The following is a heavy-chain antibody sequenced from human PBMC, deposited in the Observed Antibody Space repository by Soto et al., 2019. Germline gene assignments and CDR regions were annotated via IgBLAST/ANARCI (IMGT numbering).Heavy chain of an antibody. CDR3: ARGPSSLTRFDY. Sequence: PGGSLRLSCAASGFTFSSYAMHWVRQAPGKGLEWVAVISYDASNKYYADSVKGRFTISGDNSKNTLYLQMNSLRAEDTAVYYCARGPSSLTRFDYWGQGTLVTVSS. D-gene: IGHD2-2*01. CDR1: GFTFSSYA. CDR2: ISYDASNK. V-gene: IGHV3-30-3*01. J-gene: IGHJ4*02.